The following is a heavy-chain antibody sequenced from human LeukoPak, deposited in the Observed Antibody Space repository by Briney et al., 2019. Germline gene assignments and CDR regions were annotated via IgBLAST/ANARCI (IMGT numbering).Heavy chain of an antibody. CDR2: INHSGST. Sequence: SETLSLTCAVYGGSFSGYYWSWIRQPPGKGLEWIGEINHSGSTNYNPSLKSRVTISVDTSKNQFSLKLSSVTAADTAVYYCAGGSYCSSTSCSPYYFDYWAQGTLVTVSS. CDR3: AGGSYCSSTSCSPYYFDY. V-gene: IGHV4-34*01. J-gene: IGHJ4*02. CDR1: GGSFSGYY. D-gene: IGHD2-2*01.